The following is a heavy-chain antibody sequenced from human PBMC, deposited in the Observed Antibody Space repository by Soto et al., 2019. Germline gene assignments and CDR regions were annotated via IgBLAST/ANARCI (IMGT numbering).Heavy chain of an antibody. CDR2: ISHDGSSQ. V-gene: IGHV3-30*03. CDR3: ARVSRIPVQGMDV. D-gene: IGHD1-1*01. Sequence: PGGSLRLSCEASGFGFSSFDMHWVRQAPGRGLEWVTLISHDGSSQYFADSVKGRFTVSRDNAKNSLYLQMNSLKAEDTAVYYCARVSRIPVQGMDVWGQGTTVTVSS. J-gene: IGHJ6*02. CDR1: GFGFSSFD.